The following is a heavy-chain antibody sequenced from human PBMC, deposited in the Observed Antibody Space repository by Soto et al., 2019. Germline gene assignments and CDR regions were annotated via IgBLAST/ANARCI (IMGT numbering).Heavy chain of an antibody. D-gene: IGHD3-22*01. CDR3: ARDIVFEDSSGNLPGY. CDR2: ISSHNHNT. Sequence: XSVKVSCKASGCSFTSYGFRLVRQAPGLGPEWMGWISSHNHNTKYAQKLQDRVTMTTDTSTSTAYMELRSLRSDDTAVYYCARDIVFEDSSGNLPGYWGQGTLVTVSS. J-gene: IGHJ1*01. CDR1: GCSFTSYG. V-gene: IGHV1-18*01.